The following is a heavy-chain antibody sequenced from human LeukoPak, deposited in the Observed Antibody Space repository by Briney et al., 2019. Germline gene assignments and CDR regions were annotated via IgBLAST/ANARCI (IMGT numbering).Heavy chain of an antibody. CDR3: ARNSYYYDSSGYHDAFDI. Sequence: PGGSLRLSCAASGFTFSSYWMHWVRQAPGKGLVWVSRINSDGSSTSYADSVKGRFTISRDNAKNTLYLQMNSLRAGDTAVYYCARNSYYYDSSGYHDAFDIWGQGTMVTVSS. CDR1: GFTFSSYW. J-gene: IGHJ3*02. D-gene: IGHD3-22*01. CDR2: INSDGSST. V-gene: IGHV3-74*01.